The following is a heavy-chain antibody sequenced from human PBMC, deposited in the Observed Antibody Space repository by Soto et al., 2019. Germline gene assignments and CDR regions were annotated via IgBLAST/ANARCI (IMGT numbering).Heavy chain of an antibody. Sequence: QVQLVQSGAEVKKPGASVKVSCKASGYTFTSYYMHWVRQAPGQGLEWMGIINPSGGSTSYAQKFQGRVTMTRDTSTSTVYMELSSLRSEDTAVYYCARDSREIVVVITTDWYFDLWGRGTLVTVSS. V-gene: IGHV1-46*01. CDR2: INPSGGST. CDR3: ARDSREIVVVITTDWYFDL. CDR1: GYTFTSYY. J-gene: IGHJ2*01. D-gene: IGHD3-22*01.